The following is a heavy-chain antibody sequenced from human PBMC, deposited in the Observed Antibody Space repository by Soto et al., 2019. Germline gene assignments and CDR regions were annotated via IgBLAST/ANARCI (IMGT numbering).Heavy chain of an antibody. CDR2: ISWNSGRI. D-gene: IGHD2-2*01. V-gene: IGHV3-9*01. CDR3: AKDIRIPTAVRRAPRGHAFDI. J-gene: IGHJ3*02. Sequence: EVQLVESGGGLVQPGRSLRLSCAASGFTFDDYAMHWVRQAPGKGLEWVSGISWNSGRIDYADSVKGRFTISRDKAKKSLYLHMDSLRGEDTVLYYCAKDIRIPTAVRRAPRGHAFDIWGQGTMFTPSS. CDR1: GFTFDDYA.